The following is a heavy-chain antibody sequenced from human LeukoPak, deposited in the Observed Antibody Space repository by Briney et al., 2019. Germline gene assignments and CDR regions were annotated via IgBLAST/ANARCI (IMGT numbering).Heavy chain of an antibody. V-gene: IGHV4-59*08. J-gene: IGHJ4*02. Sequence: SETLSLTCTVSGGSIGSYYWSWFRLPPGKGLEWIGQISYSGITKYNPALKSRVTISVGTSKNQISVNLSSVTAADTAFYYCARHRAIAGPFDHWGQGTLVTVSS. D-gene: IGHD6-19*01. CDR1: GGSIGSYY. CDR2: ISYSGIT. CDR3: ARHRAIAGPFDH.